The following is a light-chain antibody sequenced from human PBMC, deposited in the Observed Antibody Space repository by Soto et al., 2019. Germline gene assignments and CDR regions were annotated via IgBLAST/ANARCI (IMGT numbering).Light chain of an antibody. CDR3: CSYAGSSTHV. J-gene: IGLJ1*01. V-gene: IGLV2-23*02. CDR2: EVS. Sequence: QSALTQPASVSGSPGQSITFSCTGTSSDVGSSNLVSWYQQHPGKAPKLLIYEVSKRPSGVSNRFSGSKSDNTASLTISGLQAEDEADYYCCSYAGSSTHVFGTGTKLTVL. CDR1: SSDVGSSNL.